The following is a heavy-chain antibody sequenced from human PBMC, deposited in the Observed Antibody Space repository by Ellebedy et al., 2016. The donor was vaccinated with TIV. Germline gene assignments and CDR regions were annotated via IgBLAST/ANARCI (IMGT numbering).Heavy chain of an antibody. Sequence: PGGSLRLSYAASGFXFRAYWMHWVLQAPGKLLVWVSRINSDGSSTTYADSVKGRFTISRDNAKNTLYLQMNSLRAEDTAMYYCARAREGYMLDYWGQGTLVTVSA. J-gene: IGHJ4*02. CDR1: GFXFRAYW. CDR2: INSDGSST. V-gene: IGHV3-74*01. CDR3: ARAREGYMLDY. D-gene: IGHD5-18*01.